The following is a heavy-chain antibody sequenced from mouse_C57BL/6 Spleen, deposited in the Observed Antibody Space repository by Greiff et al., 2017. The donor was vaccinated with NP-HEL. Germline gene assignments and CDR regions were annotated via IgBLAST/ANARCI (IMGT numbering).Heavy chain of an antibody. CDR1: GFTFSSYG. CDR3: ARHEGIYYDYLAWFAY. CDR2: ISSGGSYT. J-gene: IGHJ3*01. D-gene: IGHD2-4*01. Sequence: DVQLQESGGDLVKPGGSLKLSCAASGFTFSSYGMSWVRQTPDKRLEWVATISSGGSYTYYPDSVKGRFTISRDNAKNTLYLQMSSLKSEDTAMYYCARHEGIYYDYLAWFAYWGQGTLVTVSA. V-gene: IGHV5-6*01.